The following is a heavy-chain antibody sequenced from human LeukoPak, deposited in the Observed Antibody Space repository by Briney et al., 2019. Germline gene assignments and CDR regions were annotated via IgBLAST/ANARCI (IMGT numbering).Heavy chain of an antibody. CDR3: ARVQDDFWSGRNYYYYYVDV. D-gene: IGHD3-3*01. Sequence: SETLSLTCTVSGGSISSYYWSWIRQPAGKGLEWIGRIYTSGSTNYNPSLKSRVTMSVDTSKNQFSLKLSSVTAADTAVYYCARVQDDFWSGRNYYYYYVDVWGKGTTVTVSS. CDR2: IYTSGST. J-gene: IGHJ6*03. CDR1: GGSISSYY. V-gene: IGHV4-4*07.